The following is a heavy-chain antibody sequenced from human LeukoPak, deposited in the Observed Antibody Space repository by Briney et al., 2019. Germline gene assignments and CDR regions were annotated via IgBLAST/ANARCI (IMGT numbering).Heavy chain of an antibody. CDR2: ITTSSSTA. CDR1: GFTFSSFG. V-gene: IGHV3-48*02. J-gene: IGHJ5*02. CDR3: ARDAYGSGGFDP. D-gene: IGHD6-25*01. Sequence: PGRSLRLSCAASGFTFSSFGMHWVRQAPGKELEWISYITTSSSTAYYADSVKGRFTISRDNAGNSLYLQMNSLRDEDTAVYYCARDAYGSGGFDPWGQGTLVTVSS.